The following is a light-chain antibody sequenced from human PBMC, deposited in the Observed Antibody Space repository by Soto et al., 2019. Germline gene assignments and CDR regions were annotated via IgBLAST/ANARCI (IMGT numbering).Light chain of an antibody. Sequence: DIQMAQSPSTLSASVGDVVTITCRASQNIGTWLAWYQQKPGKAPKLLIYDASSLESGVPSRFSGSGSGTEFTLTISSLQPDDFATYYCQKYNSYTWTFGQGTKVDIK. J-gene: IGKJ1*01. V-gene: IGKV1-5*01. CDR3: QKYNSYTWT. CDR1: QNIGTW. CDR2: DAS.